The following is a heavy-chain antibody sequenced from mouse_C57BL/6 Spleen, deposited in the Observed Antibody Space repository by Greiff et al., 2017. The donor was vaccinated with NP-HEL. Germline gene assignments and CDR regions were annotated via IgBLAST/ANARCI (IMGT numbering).Heavy chain of an antibody. CDR3: ARSFITTVVATRYAMDY. CDR1: GFTFTDYY. Sequence: EVQGVESGGGLVQPGGSLSLSCAASGFTFTDYYMSWVRQPPGKALEWLGFIRNKANGYTTEYSASVKGRFTISRDNSQSILYLQMNALRAEDSATYYCARSFITTVVATRYAMDYWGQGTSVTVSS. D-gene: IGHD1-1*01. V-gene: IGHV7-3*01. J-gene: IGHJ4*01. CDR2: IRNKANGYTT.